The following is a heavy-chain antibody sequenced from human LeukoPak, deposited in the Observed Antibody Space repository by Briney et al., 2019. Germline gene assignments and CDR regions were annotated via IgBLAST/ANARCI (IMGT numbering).Heavy chain of an antibody. J-gene: IGHJ4*02. D-gene: IGHD5-24*01. CDR1: GGSISSGGYY. V-gene: IGHV4-30-2*01. CDR3: ARDRDGYNTFDY. CDR2: IYLSGST. Sequence: SQTLSLTCTVSGGSISSGGYYWSWIRQPPGKGLEWIGYIYLSGSTYYNPSLKSRVTISVDRSKTQFSLKLSSVTAADTAVYYCARDRDGYNTFDYWGQGTLVTVSS.